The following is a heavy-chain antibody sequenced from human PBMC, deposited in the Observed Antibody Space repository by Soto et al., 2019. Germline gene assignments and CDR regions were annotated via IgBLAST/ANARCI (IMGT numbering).Heavy chain of an antibody. CDR2: ISSSGSTI. J-gene: IGHJ4*02. V-gene: IGHV3-48*03. CDR3: GKNIYIYCYRVDC. CDR1: GFTFSSYE. Sequence: GGSLRLSCAASGFTFSSYEMNWVRQAPGKGLEWVSYISSSGSTIYYADSVKGRFTISRDNAKNSLYLQMSSLRAEDTAVYYCGKNIYIYCYRVDCWRQVTLVTVS. D-gene: IGHD5-18*01.